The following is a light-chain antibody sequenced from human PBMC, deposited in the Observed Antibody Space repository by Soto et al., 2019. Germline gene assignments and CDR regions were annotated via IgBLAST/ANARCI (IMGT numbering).Light chain of an antibody. CDR1: QNIRTY. J-gene: IGKJ2*01. V-gene: IGKV1-39*01. Sequence: DIQMTQSPYSLSASVGDSVTITCRASQNIRTYLNWYQQKPGRAPKLLIHSASALPSGVPSRFSGSGSGTEFTLTMSGLQPEDFATYYCQQRHSTPYTFGQGTKVDSK. CDR3: QQRHSTPYT. CDR2: SAS.